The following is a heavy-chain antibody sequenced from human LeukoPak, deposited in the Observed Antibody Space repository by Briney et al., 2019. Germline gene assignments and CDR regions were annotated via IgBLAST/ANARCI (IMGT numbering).Heavy chain of an antibody. V-gene: IGHV3-21*01. Sequence: GGSLRLSCAASGFTFSSYSMNWVRQAPGKGLEWVSSISSSSSYIYYADSVKGRFTISRDNAKNSLYLEMNSLRAEDTAVYYCARDEDSSSYFDYWGQGTLVTVSS. J-gene: IGHJ4*02. CDR2: ISSSSSYI. D-gene: IGHD6-6*01. CDR3: ARDEDSSSYFDY. CDR1: GFTFSSYS.